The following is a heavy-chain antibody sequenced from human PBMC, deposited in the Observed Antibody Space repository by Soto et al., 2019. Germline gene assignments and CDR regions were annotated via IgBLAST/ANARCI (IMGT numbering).Heavy chain of an antibody. D-gene: IGHD2-15*01. J-gene: IGHJ5*02. Sequence: QVQLVQSGAEVKKPETSVKVSCKASGYTFTGYFIHWLRHAPGQGLEWMGRINPNSGATNYARKFQDRVNMTRDTSINTAYMELSSLRTDDMAIYYCANLPPTPDWFDLWGQGTPVTVSS. CDR3: ANLPPTPDWFDL. V-gene: IGHV1-2*06. CDR1: GYTFTGYF. CDR2: INPNSGAT.